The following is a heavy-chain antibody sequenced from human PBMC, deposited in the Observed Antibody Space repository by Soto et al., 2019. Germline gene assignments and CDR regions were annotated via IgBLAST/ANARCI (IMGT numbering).Heavy chain of an antibody. CDR2: INHSGST. J-gene: IGHJ6*02. V-gene: IGHV4-34*01. Sequence: QPRPWGLEWIGEINHSGSTNYNPSLKSRVTISVDTSKNQFSLKLSSVTAADTAVYYCAREFYYYYGMDVWGQGTTVTVSS. CDR3: AREFYYYYGMDV.